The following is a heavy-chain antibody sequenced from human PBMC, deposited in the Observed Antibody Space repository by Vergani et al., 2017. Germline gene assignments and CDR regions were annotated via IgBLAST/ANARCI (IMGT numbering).Heavy chain of an antibody. CDR2: IIPIFGTA. CDR1: GGTFSSYA. Sequence: QVQLVQSGAEVKKPGSSVKVSCKASGGTFSSYAISWVRQAPGLGLEWMGGIIPIFGTANYAQKFQGRVTITADESTSTAYMELSSLRSEDTAVYYCARVYYDSSGYYEGYYYYYGMDVWGQGTTVTVSS. D-gene: IGHD3-22*01. J-gene: IGHJ6*02. CDR3: ARVYYDSSGYYEGYYYYYGMDV. V-gene: IGHV1-69*01.